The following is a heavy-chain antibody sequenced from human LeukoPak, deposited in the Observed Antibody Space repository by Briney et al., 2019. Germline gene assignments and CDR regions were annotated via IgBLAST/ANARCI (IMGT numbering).Heavy chain of an antibody. V-gene: IGHV1-8*03. J-gene: IGHJ5*02. D-gene: IGHD5-18*01. CDR2: MNPNSGNT. CDR1: GYTFTGYY. CDR3: ARGRGYSYGYGDNWFDP. Sequence: ASVKVSCKASGYTFTGYYMHWVRQAPGQGLEWMGWMNPNSGNTGYAQKFQGRVTITRNTSISTAYMELSSLRSEDTAVYYCARGRGYSYGYGDNWFDPWGQGTLVTVSS.